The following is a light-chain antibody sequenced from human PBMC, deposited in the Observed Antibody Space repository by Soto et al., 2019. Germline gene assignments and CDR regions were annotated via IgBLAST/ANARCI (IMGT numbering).Light chain of an antibody. V-gene: IGLV2-11*01. CDR2: DVS. CDR3: CSYAASYTLV. J-gene: IGLJ2*01. Sequence: QSALTQPRSVSGSPGQSVTISCTGTSSDVGGYSYVSWYQQHPGKAPKLMIHDVSKRPSGVPDRFSGSKSGNTASLTISGLQAEDEADYYCCSYAASYTLVFGGGTKVTVL. CDR1: SSDVGGYSY.